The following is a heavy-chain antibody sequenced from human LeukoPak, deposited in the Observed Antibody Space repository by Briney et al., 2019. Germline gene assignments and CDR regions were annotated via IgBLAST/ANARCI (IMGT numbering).Heavy chain of an antibody. V-gene: IGHV1-24*01. Sequence: ASVKVSCKVSGYTLTELSMHWVRQAPGKGLEWMGGFDPEDGETFYAQKFQGRVTMTEDTSTDTAYMERSGLRSEDTAVYYCAKGDSRGYLFDYWGQGTLVTVSS. J-gene: IGHJ4*02. D-gene: IGHD5-18*01. CDR1: GYTLTELS. CDR2: FDPEDGET. CDR3: AKGDSRGYLFDY.